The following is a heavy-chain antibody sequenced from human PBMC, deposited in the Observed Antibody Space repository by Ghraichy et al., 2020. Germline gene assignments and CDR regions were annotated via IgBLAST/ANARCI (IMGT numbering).Heavy chain of an antibody. V-gene: IGHV4-34*01. Sequence: SETLSLTCAVYGGSFSGYYWSWIRQPPGKGLEWIGEINHSGSTNYNPSLKSRVTISVDTSKNQFSLKLSSVTAADTAVYYCASPPGYCSSTSCHIKYFQHWGQGTLVTVSS. CDR3: ASPPGYCSSTSCHIKYFQH. CDR2: INHSGST. CDR1: GGSFSGYY. J-gene: IGHJ1*01. D-gene: IGHD2-2*02.